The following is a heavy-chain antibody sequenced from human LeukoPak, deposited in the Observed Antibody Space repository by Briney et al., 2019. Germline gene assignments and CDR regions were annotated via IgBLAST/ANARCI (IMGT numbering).Heavy chain of an antibody. J-gene: IGHJ4*02. D-gene: IGHD3-22*01. Sequence: TGGSLRLSCAASGFTFSSYWMSWVRQAPGKGLEWVSYISSSGSTIYYADSVKGRFTISRDNAKNSLYLQMNSLRAEDTAVYYCARDGYYYDSSGYYSDWGQGTLVTVSS. CDR3: ARDGYYYDSSGYYSD. V-gene: IGHV3-48*04. CDR2: ISSSGSTI. CDR1: GFTFSSYW.